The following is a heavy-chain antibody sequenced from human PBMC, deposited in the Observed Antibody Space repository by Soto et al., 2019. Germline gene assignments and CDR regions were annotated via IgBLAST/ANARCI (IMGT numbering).Heavy chain of an antibody. V-gene: IGHV4-61*01. CDR1: GGSVSSGSYY. CDR2: IYYSGST. Sequence: QVQLQESGPGLVKPSETLSLTCTVSGGSVSSGSYYWSWIRQPPGKGLEWIGYIYYSGSTNYNPSLKSRVTISVYTANNRFSLKLSSVTAADTAVYYCARDGVAQRFDYWGQGTLVTVSS. D-gene: IGHD3-3*01. J-gene: IGHJ4*02. CDR3: ARDGVAQRFDY.